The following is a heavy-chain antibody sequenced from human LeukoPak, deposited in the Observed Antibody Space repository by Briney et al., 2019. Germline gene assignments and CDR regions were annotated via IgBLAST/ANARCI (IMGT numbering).Heavy chain of an antibody. CDR3: GALGIVGAFDI. CDR1: GYTFTSYD. J-gene: IGHJ3*02. D-gene: IGHD3-22*01. CDR2: MNPNSGNT. Sequence: GASVKVSCKASGYTFTSYDINWVRQATGQGLEWMGWMNPNSGNTGYAQKFQGRVTMTRNTSISTAYMELSRLRSDDTAVYYCGALGIVGAFDIWGQGTMVTVPS. V-gene: IGHV1-8*01.